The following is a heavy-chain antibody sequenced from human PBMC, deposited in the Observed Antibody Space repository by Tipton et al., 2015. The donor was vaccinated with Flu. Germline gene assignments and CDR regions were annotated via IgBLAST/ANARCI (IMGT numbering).Heavy chain of an antibody. CDR1: ADSISSDYY. Sequence: LRLSCSISADSISSDYYWGWIRQPPGKGLEWIGNIFRTGTTYRNPSLKSRVTISIDRSKNQFSLKLTSVTAADTAVYYCARDRWEYASGFDPWGQGTPVTVSP. V-gene: IGHV4-38-2*02. J-gene: IGHJ5*02. D-gene: IGHD6-19*01. CDR2: IFRTGTT. CDR3: ARDRWEYASGFDP.